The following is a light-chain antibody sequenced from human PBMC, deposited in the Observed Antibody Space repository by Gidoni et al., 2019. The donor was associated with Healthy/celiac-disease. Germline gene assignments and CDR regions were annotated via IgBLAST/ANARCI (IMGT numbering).Light chain of an antibody. Sequence: EIVSTQSPGTLSLSPGERATLSCRASQSVSSSYLAWYQQKPGQAPRLLIYGASSRATGIPDRFSGSGSGTDFTLTISRLEPEDFAVYYCQQYGSSLLFGGGTKVEIK. CDR3: QQYGSSLL. J-gene: IGKJ4*01. V-gene: IGKV3-20*01. CDR1: QSVSSSY. CDR2: GAS.